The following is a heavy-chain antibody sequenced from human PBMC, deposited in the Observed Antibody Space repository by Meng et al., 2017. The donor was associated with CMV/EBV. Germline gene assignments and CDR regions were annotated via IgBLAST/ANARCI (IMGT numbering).Heavy chain of an antibody. CDR2: ISSSSSYI. CDR3: AMLYSSSWYYFDY. V-gene: IGHV3-21*01. J-gene: IGHJ4*02. CDR1: GFTFSSYE. D-gene: IGHD6-13*01. Sequence: LSLTCAASGFTFSSYEMNWVRQAPGKGLEWVSSISSSSSYIYYADSVKGRFTISRDNAKNSLYLQMNSLRAEDTAVYYCAMLYSSSWYYFDYWGQGTLVTVSS.